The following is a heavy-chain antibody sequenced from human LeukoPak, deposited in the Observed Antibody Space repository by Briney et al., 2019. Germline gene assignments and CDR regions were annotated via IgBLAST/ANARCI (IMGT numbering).Heavy chain of an antibody. Sequence: PSETLSLTCSVSGVFMSSYYWSWIRQPAGKGLEWIGRIDSSGSTNYNPSLKSRVTMSLDTSKNQFSLKLSSVTAADTAVYYCAKSITMVPNYYYGMDVWGQGITVTVSS. CDR3: AKSITMVPNYYYGMDV. D-gene: IGHD3-10*01. J-gene: IGHJ6*02. V-gene: IGHV4-4*07. CDR1: GVFMSSYY. CDR2: IDSSGST.